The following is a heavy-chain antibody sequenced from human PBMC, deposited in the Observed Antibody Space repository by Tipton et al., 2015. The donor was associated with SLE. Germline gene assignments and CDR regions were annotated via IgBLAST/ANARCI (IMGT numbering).Heavy chain of an antibody. CDR2: IYYSGST. D-gene: IGHD3-22*01. CDR3: ARSRPLFYDSTGWGFDY. J-gene: IGHJ4*02. CDR1: GGSINSGGYY. V-gene: IGHV4-31*03. Sequence: TLSLTCTVSGGSINSGGYYWNWIRQHPGKGLEWIGYIYYSGSTYYNPSLMSRLTISLDTSKNQFSLKLTSVSAADTAVYYCARSRPLFYDSTGWGFDYWGQGTLVTVSS.